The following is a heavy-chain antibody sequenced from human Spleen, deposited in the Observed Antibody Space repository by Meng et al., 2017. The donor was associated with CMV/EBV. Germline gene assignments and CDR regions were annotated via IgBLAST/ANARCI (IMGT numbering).Heavy chain of an antibody. V-gene: IGHV3-11*01. D-gene: IGHD6-13*01. CDR2: ISNAGNTI. CDR1: GFTFSDYS. CDR3: ARVMWYSSSWVAFDI. Sequence: GESLKISCAASGFTFSDYSMTWIRQAPGKGLEWISYISNAGNTIYYADSVKGRFTISRDNAKNSLYLQMNSLRAEDTAVYYCARVMWYSSSWVAFDIWGQGTMVTVSS. J-gene: IGHJ3*02.